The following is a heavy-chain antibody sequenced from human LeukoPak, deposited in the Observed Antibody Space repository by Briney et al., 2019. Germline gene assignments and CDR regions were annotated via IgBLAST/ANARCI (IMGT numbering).Heavy chain of an antibody. CDR3: ARERDDYYFDY. CDR1: GFTFSGYE. CDR2: ISRSGTII. V-gene: IGHV3-48*03. Sequence: PGGSLRLSCAASGFTFSGYEMNWVRQAPGKGLEWVSYISRSGTIISYADSVRGRLTISRDNAKNSLYLQVNSLRAEDTAVYYCARERDDYYFDYWGQGTLVTVSS. D-gene: IGHD3-3*01. J-gene: IGHJ4*02.